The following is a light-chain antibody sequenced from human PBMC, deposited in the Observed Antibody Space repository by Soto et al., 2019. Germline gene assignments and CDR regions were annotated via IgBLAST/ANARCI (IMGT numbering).Light chain of an antibody. CDR2: GAS. J-gene: IGKJ5*01. CDR1: QSVSSN. CDR3: QQYNNWPPIT. V-gene: IGKV3-15*01. Sequence: EIVMTQSPATLSVSPGESATLSCSASQSVSSNLAWHQQKPGQAPRLLIYGASTRATGIPARFSGSGSGTEFTLTISSLQSEDFAVYYCQQYNNWPPITFGQGTRLEIK.